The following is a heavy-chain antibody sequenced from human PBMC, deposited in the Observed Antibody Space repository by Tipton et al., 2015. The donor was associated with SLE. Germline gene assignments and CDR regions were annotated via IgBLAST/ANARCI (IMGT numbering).Heavy chain of an antibody. Sequence: TLSLTCAVSGGSISSHYWSWIRQPPGKGLEWIGYIYYSGSTNYNPSLKSRVTISVDTSKNQFSLKLSSVTAADTTVYYCARSAGYGSNWAHFDYWGQGTLVTVSS. CDR3: ARSAGYGSNWAHFDY. CDR1: GGSISSHY. V-gene: IGHV4-59*11. CDR2: IYYSGST. D-gene: IGHD6-13*01. J-gene: IGHJ4*02.